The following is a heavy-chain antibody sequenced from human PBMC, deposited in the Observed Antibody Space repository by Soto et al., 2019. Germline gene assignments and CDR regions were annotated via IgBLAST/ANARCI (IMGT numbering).Heavy chain of an antibody. CDR2: IYYSGST. CDR1: GGSISSSSYY. J-gene: IGHJ4*02. D-gene: IGHD6-19*01. Sequence: PSENLSLTCTVSGGSISSSSYYWGWIRQPPGKGLEWIGSIYYSGSTYYNPSLKNRVTISVDTSKNQFSLKLSSVTAADTVLYYCARQHRIAVAGRPSDYWGQVTLVTVSS. V-gene: IGHV4-39*01. CDR3: ARQHRIAVAGRPSDY.